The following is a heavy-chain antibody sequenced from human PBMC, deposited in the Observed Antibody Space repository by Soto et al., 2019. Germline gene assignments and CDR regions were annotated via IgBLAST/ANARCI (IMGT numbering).Heavy chain of an antibody. Sequence: PQETLPLTCAVCEGSVSSTSHYWSWIRQPPGKGLEWIGSSSYGGITYHNPSLKSGATISIDPFKSHYSLRLTSVTDAETAVYYCWRHRREPGTYAHHLDYSGQAPLVTV. J-gene: IGHJ4*02. D-gene: IGHD1-1*01. CDR3: WRHRREPGTYAHHLDY. V-gene: IGHV4-39*01. CDR2: SSYGGIT. CDR1: EGSVSSTSHY.